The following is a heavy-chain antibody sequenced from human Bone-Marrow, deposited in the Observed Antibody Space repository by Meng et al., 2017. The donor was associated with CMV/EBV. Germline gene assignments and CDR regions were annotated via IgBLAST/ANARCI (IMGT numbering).Heavy chain of an antibody. D-gene: IGHD6-13*01. CDR2: MNPNSGNT. Sequence: ASVKVSCKASGYTFTSYDINWVRQATGQGLEWMGWMNPNSGNTGYAQKLQGRVTMTTDTSTSTAYMELRSLRSDDTAVYYCARDDRPGIAAAGTGFYYYYGMDVWGQGTTVTVSS. J-gene: IGHJ6*02. CDR1: GYTFTSYD. CDR3: ARDDRPGIAAAGTGFYYYYGMDV. V-gene: IGHV1-8*02.